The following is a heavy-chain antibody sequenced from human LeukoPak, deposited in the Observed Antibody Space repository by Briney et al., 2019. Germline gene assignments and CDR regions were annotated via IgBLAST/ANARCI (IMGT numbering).Heavy chain of an antibody. CDR1: GFTFRSFE. J-gene: IGHJ5*02. V-gene: IGHV3-48*03. CDR2: ISSSASTI. D-gene: IGHD1-26*01. CDR3: AREGVGRWFDP. Sequence: SGGSLRLSCVASGFTFRSFEMAWVRQAPGKGLEWISYISSSASTIYYADSVKGRFTISRDNAKNSLYLQMNSLRAEATAVYYCAREGVGRWFDPWGQGTLVIVSS.